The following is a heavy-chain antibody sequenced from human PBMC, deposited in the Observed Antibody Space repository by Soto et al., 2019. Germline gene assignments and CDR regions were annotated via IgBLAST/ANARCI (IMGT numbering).Heavy chain of an antibody. D-gene: IGHD1-7*01. CDR3: SENFFLFGIDV. V-gene: IGHV4-34*01. CDR1: GGSFSGYY. J-gene: IGHJ6*02. CDR2: INHSGST. Sequence: QVQLQQWGAGLLKPSETLSLTCAVYGGSFSGYYWSWIRQPPGKGLEWIGEINHSGSTNYNPSLKRRVTISVDTSQNQFSLKLSSVTAAEPAGYFCSENFFLFGIDVWGQGDTVNVSS.